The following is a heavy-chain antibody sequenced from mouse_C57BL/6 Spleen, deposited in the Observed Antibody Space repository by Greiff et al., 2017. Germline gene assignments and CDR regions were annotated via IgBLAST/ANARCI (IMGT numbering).Heavy chain of an antibody. V-gene: IGHV2-2*01. D-gene: IGHD1-1*01. CDR3: ASPSTLYYGSSYGYFDV. J-gene: IGHJ1*03. CDR2: IWSGGST. Sequence: QVQLKESGPGLVQPSQSLSITCTVSGFSLTSYGVHWVRQSPGKGLEWLGVIWSGGSTDYNAAFISRLSISKDNSKSQVFFKMNSLQADDTAIYYWASPSTLYYGSSYGYFDVWGTGTTVTVSS. CDR1: GFSLTSYG.